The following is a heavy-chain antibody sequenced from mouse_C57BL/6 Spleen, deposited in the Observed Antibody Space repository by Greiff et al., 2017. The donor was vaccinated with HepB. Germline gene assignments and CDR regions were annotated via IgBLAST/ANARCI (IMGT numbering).Heavy chain of an antibody. Sequence: QVQLQQPGAELVRPGSSVKLSCKASGYTFTSYWMDWVKQRPRQGLEWIGNIYPSDSETHYNQKFKDKATLTVDKSSSTAYMQLSSLTSEDSAVYYCARSVDRDWYFDVWGTGTTVTVSS. CDR2: IYPSDSET. CDR3: ARSVDRDWYFDV. CDR1: GYTFTSYW. V-gene: IGHV1-61*01. J-gene: IGHJ1*03.